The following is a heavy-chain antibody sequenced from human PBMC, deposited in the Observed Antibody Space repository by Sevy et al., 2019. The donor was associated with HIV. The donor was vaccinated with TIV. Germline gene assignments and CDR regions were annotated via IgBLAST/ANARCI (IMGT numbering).Heavy chain of an antibody. Sequence: GGSLRLSCAASGFTFSSYGMHWVRQAPGKGLEWVAVIWYDGSNKYYADSVKGRFTISRDNSKNTLYLQMNSLRAEDTAVYYCAREVVRATNYYYYGMDVWGQGTTVTVSS. CDR1: GFTFSSYG. CDR3: AREVVRATNYYYYGMDV. V-gene: IGHV3-33*01. J-gene: IGHJ6*02. CDR2: IWYDGSNK. D-gene: IGHD1-26*01.